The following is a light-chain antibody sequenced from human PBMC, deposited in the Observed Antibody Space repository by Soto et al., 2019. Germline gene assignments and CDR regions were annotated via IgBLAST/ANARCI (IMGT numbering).Light chain of an antibody. V-gene: IGLV2-23*01. CDR1: SSDVGNYNL. Sequence: QSALTQPASVSGSPGQSITISCTGTSSDVGNYNLVSWYQQHPGKAPKLIIYEGSKRPSGVSNRFSGSKSGNTASLTISGLQTEDEADYYCCSYADLILFGGGTQLTVL. J-gene: IGLJ2*01. CDR3: CSYADLIL. CDR2: EGS.